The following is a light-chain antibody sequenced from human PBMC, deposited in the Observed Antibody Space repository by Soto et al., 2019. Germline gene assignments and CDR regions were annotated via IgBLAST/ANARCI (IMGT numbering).Light chain of an antibody. CDR2: AAS. J-gene: IGKJ1*01. CDR3: LQDYDYPRT. V-gene: IGKV1-6*01. CDR1: QGIRTE. Sequence: ASQMTQSPSSLSASVGDRVTIACRASQGIRTELGWYQQKAGEAPKLLIYAASTLQSGVPPRFSGSGSGTDFTLTISSLQPEDFATYYGLQDYDYPRTFGQGTKVDIK.